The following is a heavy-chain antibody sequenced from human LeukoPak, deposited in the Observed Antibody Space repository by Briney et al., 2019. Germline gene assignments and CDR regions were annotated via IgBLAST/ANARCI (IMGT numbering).Heavy chain of an antibody. CDR1: GFTFSSYW. J-gene: IGHJ4*02. CDR3: ARDHTDRYCSGGSCYFDY. D-gene: IGHD2-15*01. V-gene: IGHV3-7*01. Sequence: GGSLRLSCAASGFTFSSYWMSWVRQAPGKGLEWVANIKQDGSEKYYVDSVKGRFTISRDNAKNSLYLQMNSLRAEDTAVYYCARDHTDRYCSGGSCYFDYWGQGTLVTVSS. CDR2: IKQDGSEK.